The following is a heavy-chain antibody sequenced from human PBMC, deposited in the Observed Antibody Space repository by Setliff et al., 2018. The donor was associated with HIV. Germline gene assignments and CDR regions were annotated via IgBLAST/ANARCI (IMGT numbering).Heavy chain of an antibody. J-gene: IGHJ3*02. D-gene: IGHD3-22*01. V-gene: IGHV1-18*01. CDR1: GDTFRNYA. Sequence: ASVKVSCKVSGDTFRNYALNWVRQAPGQGLEWMGGISAYNGNTNYAQKLQGRVTMTTDTSTSTAYMELRSLRSDDTAVYYCARALPGITMIVVVITEVESAFDIWGQGTMVTVSS. CDR3: ARALPGITMIVVVITEVESAFDI. CDR2: ISAYNGNT.